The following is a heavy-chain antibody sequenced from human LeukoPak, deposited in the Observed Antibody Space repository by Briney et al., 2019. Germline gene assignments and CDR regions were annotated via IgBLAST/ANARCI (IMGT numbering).Heavy chain of an antibody. CDR2: IYYSGST. Sequence: PSETLSLTCTVSGGSISSSSYYWGCIRQPTGKGLEWIGSIYYSGSTYYNPSLKSRVTISVDTSKNQFSLKLSSVTAADTAVYYCARQLYYSDIRGYPLETWFDPWGQGTLVTVSS. CDR3: ARQLYYSDIRGYPLETWFDP. D-gene: IGHD3-22*01. J-gene: IGHJ5*02. CDR1: GGSISSSSYY. V-gene: IGHV4-39*01.